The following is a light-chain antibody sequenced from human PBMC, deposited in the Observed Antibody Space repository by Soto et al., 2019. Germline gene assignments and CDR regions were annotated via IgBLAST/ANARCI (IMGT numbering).Light chain of an antibody. CDR1: SSDVGSRNL. CDR3: CSHANGSTYV. J-gene: IGLJ1*01. V-gene: IGLV2-23*01. Sequence: QSVLTQPASVSGSPGQTITISCAGTSSDVGSRNLVSWYQQYPGEVPKLIIFEASQRPSGVSHHFSGSKSGSTASLTISGLQAEDEADYYCCSHANGSTYVFGSGTKVTVL. CDR2: EAS.